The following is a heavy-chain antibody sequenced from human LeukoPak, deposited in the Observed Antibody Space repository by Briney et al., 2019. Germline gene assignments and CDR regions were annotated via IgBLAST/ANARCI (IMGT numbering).Heavy chain of an antibody. CDR2: IYYSGST. CDR1: GGSISSYY. Sequence: PSETLSLTRAVSGGSISSYYWSWIRQPPGKGLEWIGYIYYSGSTNYNPSLKSRVTISVDTSKNQFSLRLSSVTAADTAVYYCARGHDYYYSGRQSWFDPWGQGTLVTVSS. V-gene: IGHV4-59*01. J-gene: IGHJ5*02. D-gene: IGHD3-10*01. CDR3: ARGHDYYYSGRQSWFDP.